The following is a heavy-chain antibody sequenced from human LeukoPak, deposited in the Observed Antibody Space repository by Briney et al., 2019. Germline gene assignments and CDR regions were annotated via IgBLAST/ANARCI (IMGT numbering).Heavy chain of an antibody. CDR3: ATSITGLYVSSGYYVEFFDY. D-gene: IGHD3-22*01. Sequence: ASVKVSCTASGYTFTSYGISWVRQAPGQGLERMGWISAYNGNTNYAQKLQGRVTMTTDTSTSTAYMELRSLRSDDTAVYYCATSITGLYVSSGYYVEFFDYWGQGTLVTVSS. V-gene: IGHV1-18*01. CDR1: GYTFTSYG. CDR2: ISAYNGNT. J-gene: IGHJ4*02.